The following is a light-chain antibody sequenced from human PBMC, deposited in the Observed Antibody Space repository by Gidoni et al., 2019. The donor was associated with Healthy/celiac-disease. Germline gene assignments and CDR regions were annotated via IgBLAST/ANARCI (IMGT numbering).Light chain of an antibody. V-gene: IGKV1-33*01. CDR2: DAS. CDR3: QQYDNLPIT. J-gene: IGKJ5*01. CDR1: QDISNY. Sequence: DIQMTQSPSSLSASVGDRVTITCQASQDISNYLNWYQQKPGKAPQLLIYDASNLETGVPSRFSGSGSGTDFTFTISSLQPEDIATYYCQQYDNLPITFXXXTRLEIK.